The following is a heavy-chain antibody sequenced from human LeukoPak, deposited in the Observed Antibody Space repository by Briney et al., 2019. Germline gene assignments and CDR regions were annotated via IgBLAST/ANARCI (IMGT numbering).Heavy chain of an antibody. CDR3: ARVSVLRFLEWLHYYMDV. V-gene: IGHV1-8*03. CDR2: MNPNSGNT. J-gene: IGHJ6*03. Sequence: ASVKVSSKASGYTFTSYDINWVRQATGQGLEWMGWMNPNSGNTGYAQKFQGRVTITRNTSISTAYMELSSLRSEDTAVYYCARVSVLRFLEWLHYYMDVWGKGTTVTVSS. D-gene: IGHD3-3*01. CDR1: GYTFTSYD.